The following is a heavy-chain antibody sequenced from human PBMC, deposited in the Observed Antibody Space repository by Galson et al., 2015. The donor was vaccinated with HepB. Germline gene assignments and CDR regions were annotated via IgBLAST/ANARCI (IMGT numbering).Heavy chain of an antibody. D-gene: IGHD3-9*01. CDR1: GYTFTSYG. J-gene: IGHJ6*02. Sequence: SVKVSCKASGYTFTSYGISWVRQAPGQGLEWMGWISAYNGNTNYAQKLQGRVTMTTDTSTSTAYMELRSLRSDDTAVYYCARDRIMTDYDYYYYYGMDVWGQGTTVTVSS. CDR2: ISAYNGNT. CDR3: ARDRIMTDYDYYYYYGMDV. V-gene: IGHV1-18*01.